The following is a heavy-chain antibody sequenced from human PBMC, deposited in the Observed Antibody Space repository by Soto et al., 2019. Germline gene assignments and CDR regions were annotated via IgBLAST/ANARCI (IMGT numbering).Heavy chain of an antibody. CDR1: GGSISTYY. Sequence: ASETLSLTCTVSGGSISTYYWNWIRQSPGKGLEWIGYIYRTGSTHYNPSLNSRAAISLGTSRNQFSLQLKSVTAADTAVYFCARQIGDDPFDIWGQGTMVTVSS. CDR2: IYRTGST. J-gene: IGHJ3*02. CDR3: ARQIGDDPFDI. D-gene: IGHD3-3*01. V-gene: IGHV4-4*09.